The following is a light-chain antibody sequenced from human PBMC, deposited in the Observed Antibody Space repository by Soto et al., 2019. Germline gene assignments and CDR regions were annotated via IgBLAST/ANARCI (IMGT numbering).Light chain of an antibody. CDR2: DVS. V-gene: IGLV2-11*01. J-gene: IGLJ1*01. CDR1: SSDVGGYNY. CDR3: CSYAGVYSYYV. Sequence: QSALTQPRSVSGSPGQSVTISCTGTSSDVGGYNYVSWYQHHPGKAPKLMISDVSKRPSGVPDRFSGSKSGNTASLTISGLQAEDEADYYCCSYAGVYSYYVFGTGTKLTVL.